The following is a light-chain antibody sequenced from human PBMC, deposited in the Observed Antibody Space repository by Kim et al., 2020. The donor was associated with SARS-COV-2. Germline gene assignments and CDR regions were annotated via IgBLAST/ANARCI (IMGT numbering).Light chain of an antibody. CDR2: LNSDGSH. CDR1: SGHSSYA. Sequence: ASVKLTCTLSSGHSSYAIAWHQQQPEKGPRYLMKLNSDGSHSKGDGIPDRFSGSSSGAERYLTFSSLQSEDEADYYFQTWGTGIRVFGGGTQLTVL. J-gene: IGLJ3*02. V-gene: IGLV4-69*01. CDR3: QTWGTGIRV.